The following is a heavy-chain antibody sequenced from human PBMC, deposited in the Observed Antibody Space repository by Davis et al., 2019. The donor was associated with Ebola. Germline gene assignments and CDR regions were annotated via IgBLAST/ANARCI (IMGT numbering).Heavy chain of an antibody. D-gene: IGHD3-10*01. J-gene: IGHJ6*02. V-gene: IGHV3-53*01. Sequence: GESLKISCAASGFIVSSNSMSWVRQAPGKGLEWVSVTYSGGSTYYAESVKGRITISRDNSKNEVHLQMNSLRAEDTAVYYCARVRDSSGAYGMDVWGQGTTVTVSS. CDR2: TYSGGST. CDR3: ARVRDSSGAYGMDV. CDR1: GFIVSSNS.